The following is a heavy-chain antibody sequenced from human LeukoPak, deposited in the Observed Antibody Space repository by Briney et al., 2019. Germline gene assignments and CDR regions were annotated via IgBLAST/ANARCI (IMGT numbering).Heavy chain of an antibody. V-gene: IGHV4-4*07. J-gene: IGHJ5*02. CDR1: GGSISSYY. D-gene: IGHD1-26*01. CDR3: ARVLGSANWFDP. Sequence: SETLSLTCTVSGGSISSYYWSWIRQPAGKGLEWIGRIYSSGSTNYNPSLKSRVTMSVDTSKNQFSLRLSSVTAADTAVYYCARVLGSANWFDPWGQGTLVTVSS. CDR2: IYSSGST.